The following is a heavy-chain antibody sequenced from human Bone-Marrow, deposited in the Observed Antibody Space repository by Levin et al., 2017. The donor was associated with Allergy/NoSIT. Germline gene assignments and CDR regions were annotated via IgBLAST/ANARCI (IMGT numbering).Heavy chain of an antibody. CDR3: ARADYYTSDY. J-gene: IGHJ4*02. CDR1: GFTFSNSW. V-gene: IGHV3-7*01. CDR2: IKPDGSYK. D-gene: IGHD3-10*01. Sequence: PGGSLRLSCTASGFTFSNSWMNWVRQAPGEGLEWVATIKPDGSYKTYVDSVKGRFTISRDNAKNSLYLQMDSLRADDTAVYYCARADYYTSDYWGQGTLVSVSS.